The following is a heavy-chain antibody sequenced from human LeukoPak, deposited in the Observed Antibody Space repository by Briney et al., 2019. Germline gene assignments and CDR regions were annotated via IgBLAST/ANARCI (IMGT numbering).Heavy chain of an antibody. CDR1: GITFENHP. CDR3: AKANSGTYSGTFDI. J-gene: IGHJ3*02. V-gene: IGHV3-9*01. Sequence: PGGSLRLSCAASGITFENHPMHWVRHAPGKGLEWVSGINWNSRNIGYEDAVKGRFTISRDNAKNSLFLQMNSLKPEDTAMYFCAKANSGTYSGTFDIWGQGTMVTVSS. CDR2: INWNSRNI. D-gene: IGHD1-26*01.